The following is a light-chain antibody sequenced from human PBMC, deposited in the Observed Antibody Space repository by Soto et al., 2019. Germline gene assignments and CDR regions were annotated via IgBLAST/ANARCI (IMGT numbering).Light chain of an antibody. Sequence: EIVMTQSPATLSVSPGERVTLSCRASQSVSSNLAWYQQKHGQAPRLLIHGASTRATGAPAWFSGSGSGTDYTLTISSLQFEDFAVYYCQQYNNWPPTFGQGTKVDIK. J-gene: IGKJ1*01. V-gene: IGKV3-15*01. CDR3: QQYNNWPPT. CDR1: QSVSSN. CDR2: GAS.